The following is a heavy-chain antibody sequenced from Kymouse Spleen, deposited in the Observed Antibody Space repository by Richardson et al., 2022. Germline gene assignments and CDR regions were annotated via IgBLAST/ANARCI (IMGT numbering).Heavy chain of an antibody. J-gene: IGHJ4*02. Sequence: EVQLVESGGGLVKPGGSLRLSCAASGFTFSNAWMSWVRQAPGKGLEWVGRIKSKTDGGTTDYAAPVKGRFTISRDDSKNTLYLQMNSLKTEDTAVYYCTTDRYSGSYYVVNYWGQGTLVTVSS. CDR3: TTDRYSGSYYVVNY. CDR1: GFTFSNAW. D-gene: IGHD1-26*01. V-gene: IGHV3-15*01. CDR2: IKSKTDGGTT.